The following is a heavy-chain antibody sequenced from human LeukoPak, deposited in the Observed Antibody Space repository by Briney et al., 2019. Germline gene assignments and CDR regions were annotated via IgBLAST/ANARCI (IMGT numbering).Heavy chain of an antibody. CDR2: ISSSGSTI. D-gene: IGHD1-26*01. CDR1: GFTFSSYE. J-gene: IGHJ3*02. V-gene: IGHV3-48*03. Sequence: GGSLRLSCAASGFTFSSYEMNWVRQAPGKGLEWVSYISSSGSTIYYADSVKGRFTISRDNAKNSLYLQMNSLRAEDTAVYYCAKDSNSGSYPDDAFDIWGQGTMVTVSS. CDR3: AKDSNSGSYPDDAFDI.